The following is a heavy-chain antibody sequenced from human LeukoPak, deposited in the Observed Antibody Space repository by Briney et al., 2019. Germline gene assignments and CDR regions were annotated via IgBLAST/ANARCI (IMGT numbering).Heavy chain of an antibody. CDR3: ARGDGYNFFDY. V-gene: IGHV3-53*01. CDR1: GFSVTNNY. Sequence: GRSLRLSCAVSGFSVTNNYMSWVRQAPGKGLEWVSVFYVGGATYYAASVKGRFTISRDNSENTLYLQMKSLRAEDTAVYYCARGDGYNFFDYWGQGTLVTVSS. CDR2: FYVGGAT. J-gene: IGHJ4*02. D-gene: IGHD5-24*01.